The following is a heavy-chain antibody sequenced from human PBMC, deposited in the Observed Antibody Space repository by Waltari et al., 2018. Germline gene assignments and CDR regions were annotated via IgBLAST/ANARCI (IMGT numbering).Heavy chain of an antibody. D-gene: IGHD2-15*01. CDR2: GHRTGRP. J-gene: IGHJ4*02. CDR3: ARDRARGLSLVS. V-gene: IGHV4-4*01. CDR1: GDSMTGSDF. Sequence: QLQRHQSGPGLVQRSGSPSLTCVVSGDSMTGSDFWSWGRQSPRKWLVWIGQGHRTGRPNYNPSLAGGVTVSFDSPNTQFSLRVSSPTGADTVIYCCARDRARGLSLVSWGQGTLVTVSP.